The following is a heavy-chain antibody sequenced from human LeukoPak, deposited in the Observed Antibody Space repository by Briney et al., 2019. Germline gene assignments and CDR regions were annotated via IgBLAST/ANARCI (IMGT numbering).Heavy chain of an antibody. CDR1: GFTFSDYY. CDR2: ISSSGSTI. D-gene: IGHD6-19*01. Sequence: GGSLRLSCAASGFTFSDYYMSWIRQAPGKGLEWVSYISSSGSTIYYADSVKGRFTISRDNAKNSLYLQMNSLRAEDTAVYYCAKDRGLAVAGLNWFDPWGQGTPVTVSS. V-gene: IGHV3-11*01. J-gene: IGHJ5*02. CDR3: AKDRGLAVAGLNWFDP.